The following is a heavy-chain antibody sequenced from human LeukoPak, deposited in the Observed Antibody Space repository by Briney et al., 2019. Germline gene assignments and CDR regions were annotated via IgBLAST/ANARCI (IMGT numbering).Heavy chain of an antibody. CDR3: ARDADGYED. J-gene: IGHJ4*02. CDR2: IKQDGSEK. V-gene: IGHV3-7*03. Sequence: GGSLRLSCAASRFTFSSYWMSWVRQAPGKGLEWVANIKQDGSEKYYVDSVKGRFTISRDNAKNSLYLQLNSLRAEDTAVYYCARDADGYEDWGQGTLVIVSS. CDR1: RFTFSSYW. D-gene: IGHD5-24*01.